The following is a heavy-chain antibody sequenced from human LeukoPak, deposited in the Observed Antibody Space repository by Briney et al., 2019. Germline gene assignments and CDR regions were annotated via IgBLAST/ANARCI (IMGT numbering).Heavy chain of an antibody. D-gene: IGHD3-10*01. Sequence: SGPTLVKPTQTLTLTCAFSGFSLNTVGVGVAWIRQPPGEALEWLALIYWDDDKRYNPSLKSRLTITKDTSGNQVVLTLTNVDPVDTATYYCAHFPSMIRGVIANIYFDHWGQGTLVAVSS. J-gene: IGHJ4*02. CDR3: AHFPSMIRGVIANIYFDH. CDR2: IYWDDDK. V-gene: IGHV2-5*02. CDR1: GFSLNTVGVG.